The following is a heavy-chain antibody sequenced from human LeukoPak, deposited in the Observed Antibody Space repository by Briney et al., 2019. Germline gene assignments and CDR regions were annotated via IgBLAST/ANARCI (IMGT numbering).Heavy chain of an antibody. CDR1: GGSFSGDY. CDR3: ARKGRQLWLSFDY. J-gene: IGHJ4*02. Sequence: PSETLSLTCAVYGGSFSGDYWSWIRQPPGKGLEWIGEINHSGSTNYNPSLKSRVTISVDTSKNQFSLKLSSVTAADTAVYYCARKGRQLWLSFDYWGQGTLVTVSS. V-gene: IGHV4-34*01. D-gene: IGHD5-18*01. CDR2: INHSGST.